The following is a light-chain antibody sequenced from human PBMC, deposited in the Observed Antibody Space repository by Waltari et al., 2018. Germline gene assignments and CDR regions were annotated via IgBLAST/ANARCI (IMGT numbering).Light chain of an antibody. CDR1: QTILYNSNNKNY. CDR2: WAS. V-gene: IGKV4-1*01. J-gene: IGKJ2*01. CDR3: QQLNSYPYT. Sequence: DIVMTQSPDSLAVSLGERASINCTSSQTILYNSNNKNYLAWYQQKPGQPPKLLIYWASTRQSGVPDRFSGSGSGTDFTLTISSLQPEDFATYYCQQLNSYPYTFGQGTKLEIK.